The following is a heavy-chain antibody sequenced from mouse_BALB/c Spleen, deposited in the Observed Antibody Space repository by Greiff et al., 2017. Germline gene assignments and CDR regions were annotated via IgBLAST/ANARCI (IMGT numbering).Heavy chain of an antibody. CDR3: ARGSIYDGYYYAMDY. D-gene: IGHD2-3*01. J-gene: IGHJ4*01. Sequence: LVESGPELVKPGASVKVSCKASGYAFTSYNMYWVKQSHGKSLEWIGYIDPYNGGTSYNQKFKGKATLTVDKSSSTAYMHLNSLTSEDSAVYYCARGSIYDGYYYAMDYWGQGTSVTVSS. V-gene: IGHV1S135*01. CDR2: IDPYNGGT. CDR1: GYAFTSYN.